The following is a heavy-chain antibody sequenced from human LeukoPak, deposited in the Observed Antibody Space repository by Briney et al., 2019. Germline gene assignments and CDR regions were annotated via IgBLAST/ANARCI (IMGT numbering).Heavy chain of an antibody. CDR3: ARDRWSSTSYNDY. V-gene: IGHV3-33*01. CDR1: GFTFSSYG. J-gene: IGHJ4*02. D-gene: IGHD2-2*01. CDR2: IWYDGNNK. Sequence: PGGSLRLSCAASGFTFSSYGMRWVRQAPGKGLEWVAVIWYDGNNKYYADSVKGRFTISRDNSKNTLYLQMNSLRAEDTAVYYCARDRWSSTSYNDYWGQGTLVTVSS.